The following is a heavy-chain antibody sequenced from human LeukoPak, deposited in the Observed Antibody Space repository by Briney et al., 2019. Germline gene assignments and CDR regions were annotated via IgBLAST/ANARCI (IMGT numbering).Heavy chain of an antibody. CDR2: IRSKAYGGTT. Sequence: GGSLRLSCTASGFTFGDYAMSWFRQAPGKGLEWVGFIRSKAYGGTTEYAASVKGRFTISRDDSKSIAYLQMNSLKTEHTAVYYCTRDEGPYYDILTGYPQGFDPWGQGTLVTVSS. V-gene: IGHV3-49*03. J-gene: IGHJ5*02. D-gene: IGHD3-9*01. CDR3: TRDEGPYYDILTGYPQGFDP. CDR1: GFTFGDYA.